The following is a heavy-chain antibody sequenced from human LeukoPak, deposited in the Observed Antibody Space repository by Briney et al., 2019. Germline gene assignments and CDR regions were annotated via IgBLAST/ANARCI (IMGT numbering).Heavy chain of an antibody. D-gene: IGHD3-10*01. J-gene: IGHJ5*02. V-gene: IGHV3-74*01. CDR1: AFTFSSYW. CDR3: AREMVRGASWFDP. CDR2: INTDGSST. Sequence: GGSLRLSCAASAFTFSSYWMHWVRRGPGKGLVWVSQINTDGSSTNYADSVKGRFTISRDNSKNTLYLQMNSLRAGDTAVYYCAREMVRGASWFDPWGQGTLVTVSS.